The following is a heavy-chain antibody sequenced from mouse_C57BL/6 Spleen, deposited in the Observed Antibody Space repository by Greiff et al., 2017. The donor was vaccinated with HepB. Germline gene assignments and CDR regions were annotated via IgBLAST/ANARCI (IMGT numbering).Heavy chain of an antibody. D-gene: IGHD3-2*02. CDR2: IDPSDSET. CDR3: ALDSSGILYAF. J-gene: IGHJ3*01. Sequence: VQLQQPGAELVRPGSSVKLSCKASGYTFTSYWMHWVKQRPIQGLEWIGNIDPSDSETHYNQKFKDKATVTVDKSSSTAYMQRSSLTSEDSAVYCGALDSSGILYAFWGQGTLVTVSA. V-gene: IGHV1-52*01. CDR1: GYTFTSYW.